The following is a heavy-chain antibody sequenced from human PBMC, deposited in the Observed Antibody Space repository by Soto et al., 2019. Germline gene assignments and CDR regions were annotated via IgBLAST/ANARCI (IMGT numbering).Heavy chain of an antibody. J-gene: IGHJ4*02. Sequence: EVQLVESGGGLVKPGGSLRLSCAASGFTFSNAWMSWVRQAPGKGLEWVGRIKSKTDGGTTDYAAPVKGRFTISRDDSKNTLYLQMNSLKTEDTAVYYCTTAPPPYYDILTGYSDYWGQGTLVTVSS. CDR2: IKSKTDGGTT. CDR1: GFTFSNAW. V-gene: IGHV3-15*01. CDR3: TTAPPPYYDILTGYSDY. D-gene: IGHD3-9*01.